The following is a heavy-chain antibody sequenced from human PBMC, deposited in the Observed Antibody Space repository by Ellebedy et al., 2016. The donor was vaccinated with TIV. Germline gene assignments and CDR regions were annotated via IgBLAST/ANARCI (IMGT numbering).Heavy chain of an antibody. CDR1: GFTFSNAW. Sequence: PGGSLRLSCAVSGFTFSNAWMNWVRQAPGKGLEWVSTISGSGGSTYYADSVKGRFTISRDNSRNTVSLQMNSLRVEDTAVYFCAKRSSEGAVADTWGQGTLVTVSS. V-gene: IGHV3-23*01. J-gene: IGHJ1*01. D-gene: IGHD6-19*01. CDR2: ISGSGGST. CDR3: AKRSSEGAVADT.